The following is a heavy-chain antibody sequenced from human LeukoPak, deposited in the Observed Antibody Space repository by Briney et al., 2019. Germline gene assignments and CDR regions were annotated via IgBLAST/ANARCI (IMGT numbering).Heavy chain of an antibody. CDR3: ARVYRQLVLGVDY. CDR1: GYTFTSYY. V-gene: IGHV1-46*01. Sequence: GASVKVSCKASGYTFTSYYMHWVRQAPGQGLEWMGIINPSGGSTSYAQKFQGRVTMTRDTSISTAYMELSRLRSDDTAVYYCARVYRQLVLGVDYWGQGTLVTVSS. CDR2: INPSGGST. J-gene: IGHJ4*02. D-gene: IGHD6-13*01.